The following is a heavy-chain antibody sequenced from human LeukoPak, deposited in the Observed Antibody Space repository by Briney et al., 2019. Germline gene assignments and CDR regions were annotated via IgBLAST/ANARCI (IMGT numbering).Heavy chain of an antibody. Sequence: ASVKVSCKVSGYTLTELSMHWVRQAPGKGLERMGGFDPEDGETIYAQKFQGRVTMTEDTSTDTAYMELSSLRSEDTAVYYCATAPGSYYSDAFDIWGQGTMVTVSS. V-gene: IGHV1-24*01. J-gene: IGHJ3*02. CDR3: ATAPGSYYSDAFDI. CDR2: FDPEDGET. CDR1: GYTLTELS. D-gene: IGHD3-10*01.